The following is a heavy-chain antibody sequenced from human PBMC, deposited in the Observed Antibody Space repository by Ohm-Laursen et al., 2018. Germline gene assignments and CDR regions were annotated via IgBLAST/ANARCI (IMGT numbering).Heavy chain of an antibody. D-gene: IGHD2-21*01. Sequence: SSVKASCKTSGGTFSSYAISWVRQAPGQGLEWMGWINPNSGGTKYSQKFQGRVTMTRDTSINTAYMELSGLRSDDTAVYYCAREGVIATNINQGNDAFDIWGQGAMVTVSS. CDR2: INPNSGGT. CDR3: AREGVIATNINQGNDAFDI. J-gene: IGHJ3*02. CDR1: GGTFSSYA. V-gene: IGHV1-2*02.